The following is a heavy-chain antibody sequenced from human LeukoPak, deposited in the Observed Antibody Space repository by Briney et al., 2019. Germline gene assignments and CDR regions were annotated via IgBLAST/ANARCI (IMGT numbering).Heavy chain of an antibody. V-gene: IGHV4-39*01. Sequence: SETLSLTCTVSGGSSSSSSYYWGWIRQPPGKGLEWIGTIFFSGSTYYNPSLESRVSISVDTSKNQFSLKLSSVTAADTAVYYCARQPSYQAFGYWGPGTLVTVSS. D-gene: IGHD3-16*02. CDR1: GGSSSSSSYY. CDR3: ARQPSYQAFGY. J-gene: IGHJ4*02. CDR2: IFFSGST.